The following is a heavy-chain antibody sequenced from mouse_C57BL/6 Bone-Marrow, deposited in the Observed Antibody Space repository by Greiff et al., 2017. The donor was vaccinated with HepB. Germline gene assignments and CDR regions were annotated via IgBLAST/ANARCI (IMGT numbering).Heavy chain of an antibody. Sequence: EVNLVESGGGLVQPGGSLKLSCAASGFTFSDYGMAWVRQAPRKGPEWVAFISNLAYSIYYADTVTGRFTISRENAKNTQYLEMSSLRSEDTDMYYCAGHGSSYGGWYFDVWGTGTTVTVSS. J-gene: IGHJ1*03. CDR2: ISNLAYSI. CDR1: GFTFSDYG. D-gene: IGHD1-1*01. CDR3: AGHGSSYGGWYFDV. V-gene: IGHV5-15*01.